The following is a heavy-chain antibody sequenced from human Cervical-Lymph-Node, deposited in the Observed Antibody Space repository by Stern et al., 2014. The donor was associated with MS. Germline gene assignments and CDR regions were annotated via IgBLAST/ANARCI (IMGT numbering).Heavy chain of an antibody. CDR3: ARSDRLWGSFDY. D-gene: IGHD3-16*01. CDR2: ISYIGST. CDR1: GASISTDGYY. J-gene: IGHJ4*02. Sequence: QLQLQESGPGLVKPSKTLSLTCTVSGASISTDGYYWSWIRQHPGKGLEWIVYISYIGSTYSNPALKSRVFISADTPKNQFSQHMTSVTAADTALYYCARSDRLWGSFDYWGQGTLVAVSS. V-gene: IGHV4-31*03.